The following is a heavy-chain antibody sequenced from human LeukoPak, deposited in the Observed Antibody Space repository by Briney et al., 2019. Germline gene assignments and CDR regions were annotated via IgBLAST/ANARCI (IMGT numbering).Heavy chain of an antibody. CDR2: IYYSGST. Sequence: PSETLSLTCAVSGYSISSGYYWGWIRQPPGKGLEWIGSIYYSGSTYYNPSLKSRVTISVDTSKNQFSLKLSSVTAADTAVYYCARHYASSGYYFDYWGQGTLVTVSS. D-gene: IGHD3-22*01. J-gene: IGHJ4*02. CDR3: ARHYASSGYYFDY. V-gene: IGHV4-38-2*01. CDR1: GYSISSGYY.